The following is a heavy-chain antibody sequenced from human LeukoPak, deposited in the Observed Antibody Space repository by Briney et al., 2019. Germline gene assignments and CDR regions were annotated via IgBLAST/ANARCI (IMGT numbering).Heavy chain of an antibody. Sequence: SETLSLTCTVSGDSLSSYYWSWIRQPPGKELEWIGSIYYSGSTYYNPSLKSRVTISVDTSKIQFSLKLSSVTAADTAVYYCARFSYYYYYMDVWGKGTTVTVSS. CDR1: GDSLSSYY. CDR2: IYYSGST. CDR3: ARFSYYYYYMDV. J-gene: IGHJ6*03. V-gene: IGHV4-39*01.